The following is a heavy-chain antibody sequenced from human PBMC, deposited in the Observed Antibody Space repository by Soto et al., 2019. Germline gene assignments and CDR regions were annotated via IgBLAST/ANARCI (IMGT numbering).Heavy chain of an antibody. CDR2: ISSNGGSA. D-gene: IGHD3-3*01. V-gene: IGHV3-64D*06. J-gene: IGHJ4*02. CDR1: GFTFSSYA. Sequence: PGGSLRLSCSASGFTFSSYAMHWVRQAPGKGLEYVSAISSNGGSAYYADSVKGRFTISRDNSKNTLYLQMSSLRAEDTAVYYCVKVDTIFGTRTLWGRGTLVTVSS. CDR3: VKVDTIFGTRTL.